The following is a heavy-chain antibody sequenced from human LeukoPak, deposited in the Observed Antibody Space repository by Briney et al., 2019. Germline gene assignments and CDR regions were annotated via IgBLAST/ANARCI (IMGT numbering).Heavy chain of an antibody. CDR3: ARRSYGDYVDYFDY. CDR1: GYTFTNYW. V-gene: IGHV5-51*01. J-gene: IGHJ4*02. CDR2: IYPGDSDT. D-gene: IGHD4-17*01. Sequence: GESLKISCKGSGYTFTNYWISWVRQMPGKGLEWMGIIYPGDSDTRYSPSFQGQVTISADKSISTAYLQWSSLKASDTAMYYCARRSYGDYVDYFDYWGQGTLVTVSS.